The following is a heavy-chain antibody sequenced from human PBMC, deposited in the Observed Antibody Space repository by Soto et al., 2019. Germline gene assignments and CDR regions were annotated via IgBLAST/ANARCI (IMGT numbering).Heavy chain of an antibody. J-gene: IGHJ4*02. CDR3: ARDMTRTVVPYFDF. CDR1: GGTFSNYV. V-gene: IGHV1-69*06. Sequence: SVKVSCKASGGTFSNYVVNWVRQAPGQGLEWMGRITPISGAANYAQKFQGRVTITADKSTSTSYMELSSLRSEDTAVYYCARDMTRTVVPYFDFWGQGTLVTVSS. CDR2: ITPISGAA. D-gene: IGHD1-7*01.